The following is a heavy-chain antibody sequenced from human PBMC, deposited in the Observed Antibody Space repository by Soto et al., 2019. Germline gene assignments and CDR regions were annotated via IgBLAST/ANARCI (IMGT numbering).Heavy chain of an antibody. V-gene: IGHV4-31*03. J-gene: IGHJ4*02. CDR2: IYYSGST. CDR1: GGSISSGGYY. Sequence: PSETLSLTCTVSGGSISSGGYYWSWIRQHPGKGLEWIGYIYYSGSTHYNPSLKSRVTISVDTSKNQFSLKLSSVTAADTAVYYCARRYGTTFDYWGQGTLVTVSS. CDR3: ARRYGTTFDY. D-gene: IGHD1-7*01.